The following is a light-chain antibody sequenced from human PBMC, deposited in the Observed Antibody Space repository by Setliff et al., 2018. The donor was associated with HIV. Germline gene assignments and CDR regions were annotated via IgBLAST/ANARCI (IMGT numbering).Light chain of an antibody. CDR1: TGAVTSGHY. CDR2: DAT. Sequence: QAVVTQESSLTVSPGGTISLTCVSSTGAVTSGHYPHWFQQKPGQVPRPLIYDATKRHSWTPYRFSGSLLRDKAALTLSNAQAEDEADYYCLLSYGGARVFGRGTKVTVL. CDR3: LLSYGGARV. V-gene: IGLV7-46*01. J-gene: IGLJ1*01.